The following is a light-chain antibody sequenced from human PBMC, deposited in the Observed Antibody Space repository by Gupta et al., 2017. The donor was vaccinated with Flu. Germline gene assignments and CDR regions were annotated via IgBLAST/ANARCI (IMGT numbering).Light chain of an antibody. V-gene: IGKV3-11*01. CDR1: QSVSSY. Sequence: EIVLTESSATVTLSPGERATLSCRASQSVSSYLAWYQQKPGQAPRLLIYDASNRATGIPARFSGSGSGTDFTLTISSLEPEDFAVYYCQQRSNWPPLTFGGGTKVEIK. J-gene: IGKJ4*01. CDR3: QQRSNWPPLT. CDR2: DAS.